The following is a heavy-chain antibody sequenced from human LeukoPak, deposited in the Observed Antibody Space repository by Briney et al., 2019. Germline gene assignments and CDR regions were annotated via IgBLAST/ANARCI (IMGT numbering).Heavy chain of an antibody. CDR2: ISGSGGST. Sequence: PGGSLRLSCAASGFTFSNYAMSWVRQAPGKGLEWVSAISGSGGSTYYADSVKGRFTISRDNSKNTLYLQTNSLRAEDTAVYYRAKGYYDSSRTDFDYWGQGTLVTVSS. J-gene: IGHJ4*02. D-gene: IGHD3-22*01. CDR3: AKGYYDSSRTDFDY. V-gene: IGHV3-23*01. CDR1: GFTFSNYA.